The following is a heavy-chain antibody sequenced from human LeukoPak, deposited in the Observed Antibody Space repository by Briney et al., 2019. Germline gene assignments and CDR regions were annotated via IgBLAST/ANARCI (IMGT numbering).Heavy chain of an antibody. CDR2: INPNSGGT. CDR1: GYTFTGCY. Sequence: ASVKVSCKASGYTFTGCYMHWVRQAPGQGLEWMGWINPNSGGTNYAQKFQGRVTMTRDTSISTAYLELSRLRSDDTAVYYCARAGDYDILTGYYSGKFDPWGQGTLVTVSS. V-gene: IGHV1-2*02. J-gene: IGHJ5*02. D-gene: IGHD3-9*01. CDR3: ARAGDYDILTGYYSGKFDP.